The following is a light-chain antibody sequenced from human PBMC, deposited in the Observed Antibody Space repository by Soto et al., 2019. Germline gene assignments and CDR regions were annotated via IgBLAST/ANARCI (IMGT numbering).Light chain of an antibody. CDR2: DTS. Sequence: EVVMTQSPATLSASPGERATLSCWASETVATNLAWYQQKPGQAPRLLIYDTSTRATGVPARFSGSRSGTEFTLTINSLQSEDFAVYYCQRYNNWPLTFGGGTKVESK. CDR3: QRYNNWPLT. CDR1: ETVATN. J-gene: IGKJ4*01. V-gene: IGKV3-15*01.